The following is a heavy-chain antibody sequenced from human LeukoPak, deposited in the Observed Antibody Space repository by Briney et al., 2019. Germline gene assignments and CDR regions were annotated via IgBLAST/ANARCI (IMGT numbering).Heavy chain of an antibody. D-gene: IGHD3-10*01. CDR2: IRYDGSNK. V-gene: IGHV3-30*02. CDR1: GFTFSSYG. J-gene: IGHJ4*02. Sequence: PGGSLRLSCAASGFTFSSYGMHWAAQPPGRGREGVAFIRYDGSNKYSADSVKGRFTISRDNSKNTLYLQMNSLRAEDTAVYYCAKIGMRFARDFDYWGQGTLVTVSS. CDR3: AKIGMRFARDFDY.